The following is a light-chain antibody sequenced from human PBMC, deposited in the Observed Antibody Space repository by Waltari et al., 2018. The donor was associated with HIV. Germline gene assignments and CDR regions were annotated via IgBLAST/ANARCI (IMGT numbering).Light chain of an antibody. J-gene: IGLJ3*02. CDR3: TSNTVDNTLV. CDR1: TSDPRFYKY. Sequence: QSALTQPASVSGSPGQSINIPCTGTTSDPRFYKYVSWYQQHPGSVPRLIIYDVNSRPSSISDRFSGSQSGDTASLTISGLQTEDEADYYCTSNTVDNTLVFGGGTKVTVL. V-gene: IGLV2-14*03. CDR2: DVN.